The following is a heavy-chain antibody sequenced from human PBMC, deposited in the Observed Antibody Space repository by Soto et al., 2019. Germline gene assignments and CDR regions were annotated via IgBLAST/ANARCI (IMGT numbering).Heavy chain of an antibody. D-gene: IGHD2-15*01. CDR1: GGSISSGGYS. CDR2: ISHSGST. V-gene: IGHV4-30-2*01. CDR3: ARDSTPAETPGDDFDY. J-gene: IGHJ4*02. Sequence: PSETLSLTCAVSGGSISSGGYSWSWIRQPPGKGLEWIGYISHSGSTYYNPSLKSRVTISVGRSKNQFSLKLSSVTAADTAVYYCARDSTPAETPGDDFDYWGRGTLVTVSS.